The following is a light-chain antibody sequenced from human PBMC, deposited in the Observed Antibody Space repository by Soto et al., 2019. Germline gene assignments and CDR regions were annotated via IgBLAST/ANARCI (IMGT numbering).Light chain of an antibody. V-gene: IGKV3-15*01. Sequence: EIVMTQSPATLSVSPGERATLSCRASQSVSSNLAWYQQKPGQAPRLLIYGASTRATGIPARFSGSGSGTEFTLTISSLQSEDFAVYYCQQYNTWWTFGHGTKVDIK. J-gene: IGKJ1*01. CDR2: GAS. CDR3: QQYNTWWT. CDR1: QSVSSN.